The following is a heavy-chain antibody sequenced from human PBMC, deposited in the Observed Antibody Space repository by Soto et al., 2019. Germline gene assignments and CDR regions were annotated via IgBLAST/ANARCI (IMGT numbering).Heavy chain of an antibody. D-gene: IGHD3-10*01. CDR3: ARAYGGKSIDY. CDR1: GYTLTSYG. CDR2: ISPYNGDT. V-gene: IGHV1-18*01. Sequence: QVQLVQSGAEVKKPGASVKVSCKASGYTLTSYGISWVRQAPGQGLEWVGWISPYNGDTNYAQRLQGRLTLTTDTSTSTAYLELRSLTSDDTAVYYCARAYGGKSIDYWGQGALVTVSS. J-gene: IGHJ4*02.